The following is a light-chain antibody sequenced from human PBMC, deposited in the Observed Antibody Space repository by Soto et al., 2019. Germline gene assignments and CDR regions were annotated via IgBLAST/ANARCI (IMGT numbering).Light chain of an antibody. CDR2: DAS. Sequence: EVVLTQSPATLSLSPGDTATLSCGASQSVSSSLAWYQQKPDQTPRLLIYDASSRATGIPARFSGSGSGTDFTLTISSLEPEDFAVYYCQQRSNWPPKTFGQGTRLEIK. V-gene: IGKV3-11*01. CDR1: QSVSSS. CDR3: QQRSNWPPKT. J-gene: IGKJ5*01.